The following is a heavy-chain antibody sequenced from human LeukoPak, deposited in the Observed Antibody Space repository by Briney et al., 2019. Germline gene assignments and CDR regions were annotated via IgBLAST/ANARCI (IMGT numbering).Heavy chain of an antibody. J-gene: IGHJ4*02. CDR1: GGSINTYY. D-gene: IGHD3-3*01. Sequence: SETLSLTCTVSGGSINTYYWSWIRQPPGKGLEWIASVYHSGTSNYNPSLRSRVTISVDTSKNQFSLRVNSVTAADTALYYCARDRSGHINGRFDSWGQGALVTVSS. CDR3: ARDRSGHINGRFDS. CDR2: VYHSGTS. V-gene: IGHV4-59*01.